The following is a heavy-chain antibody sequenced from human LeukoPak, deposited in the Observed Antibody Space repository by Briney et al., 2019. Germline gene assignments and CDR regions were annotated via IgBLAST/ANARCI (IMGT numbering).Heavy chain of an antibody. CDR3: AREALDTMIVVVTPDY. CDR2: ISTRGGTI. D-gene: IGHD3-22*01. Sequence: KPGGSLRLTCAALGFMFSSYVMNCVRQPPGHGLVWVSYISTRGGTIYYADSVKGRFTISRDNAKNSLYLQMNSLRAEDTAVYYCAREALDTMIVVVTPDYWGQGTLVTVSS. J-gene: IGHJ4*02. CDR1: GFMFSSYV. V-gene: IGHV3-48*03.